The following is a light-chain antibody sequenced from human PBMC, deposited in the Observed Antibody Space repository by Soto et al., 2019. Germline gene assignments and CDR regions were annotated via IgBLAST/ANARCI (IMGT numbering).Light chain of an antibody. CDR2: DVS. J-gene: IGLJ1*01. Sequence: QSALTQPASVSGSPGQSITISCTGTSSDVGGYKYVSWYQQHPGKAPKLMIYDVSNRPSGVSDRFSGSKSGNTASLTISGLQAEDEADYYCCSYAGSSYVFGTGTKVTV. CDR3: CSYAGSSYV. CDR1: SSDVGGYKY. V-gene: IGLV2-14*01.